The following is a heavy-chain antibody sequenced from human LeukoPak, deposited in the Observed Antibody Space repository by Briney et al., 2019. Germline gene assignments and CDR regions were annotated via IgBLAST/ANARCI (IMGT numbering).Heavy chain of an antibody. V-gene: IGHV3-30-3*01. D-gene: IGHD3-22*01. CDR1: GFTFSSYA. Sequence: GGSLRLSCAASGFTFSSYAMHWVRQAPGKGLEWVAVISYDGSNKYYADSVKGRFTISRDNSKNTLYLQMNSLRAEDTAVYYCAGGSRTYYYDSSGYYGFDYWGQGTLVTVSS. CDR2: ISYDGSNK. J-gene: IGHJ4*02. CDR3: AGGSRTYYYDSSGYYGFDY.